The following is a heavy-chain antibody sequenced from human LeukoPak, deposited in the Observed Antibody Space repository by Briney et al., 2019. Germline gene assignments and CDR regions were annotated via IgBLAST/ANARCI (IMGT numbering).Heavy chain of an antibody. CDR3: ARDWNDSSGFYYGPFDY. CDR1: GGTFSSYA. CDR2: IIPIFGTA. V-gene: IGHV1-69*01. Sequence: APVKVSCKASGGTFSSYAISWVRQAPGQGLEWMGGIIPIFGTANYAQKFQGRVTITADESTSTAYMELSSLRSEGTAVYYCARDWNDSSGFYYGPFDYWGQGTLVTVSS. D-gene: IGHD3-22*01. J-gene: IGHJ4*02.